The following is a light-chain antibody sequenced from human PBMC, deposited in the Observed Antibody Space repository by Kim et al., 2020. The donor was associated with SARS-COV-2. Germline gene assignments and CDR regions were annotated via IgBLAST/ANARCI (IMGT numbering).Light chain of an antibody. Sequence: DIQMTQSPSTLSASVGDRVTITCRASQSISSWLAWYQQKPGKAPKLLIYEASNLESGVPSRFSGSGSGTEFTLTISSLQPDDFATYYCQQYNSYLLSFGGGTKREI. J-gene: IGKJ4*01. V-gene: IGKV1-5*03. CDR1: QSISSW. CDR2: EAS. CDR3: QQYNSYLLS.